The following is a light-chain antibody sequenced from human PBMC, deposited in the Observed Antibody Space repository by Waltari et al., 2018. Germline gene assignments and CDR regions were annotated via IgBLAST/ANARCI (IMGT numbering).Light chain of an antibody. CDR1: QSVSIN. J-gene: IGKJ4*01. CDR3: QQTSSWPLT. V-gene: IGKV3-11*01. Sequence: EIVLTQSTATLSLSPGQRATPSCRASQSVSINLGWYQQKLGQPPRLLLYDTSNRATGIPDRFSASGFGTDFTLTISSLEPEDFAVYFCQQTSSWPLTFGGGTKVEIK. CDR2: DTS.